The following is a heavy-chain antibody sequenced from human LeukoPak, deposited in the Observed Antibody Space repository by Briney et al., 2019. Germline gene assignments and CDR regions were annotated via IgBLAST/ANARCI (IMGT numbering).Heavy chain of an antibody. D-gene: IGHD4-11*01. Sequence: GESLKISCKGSGYSFTSYWIGWVRQMPGKGLEWMGIIYPGDSDTRYSPSFQGQVTISADKSISTAYLQWSSLKASDTAMYYCARTYYSNYGYYYYYMDVWGKGPTVTVSS. CDR2: IYPGDSDT. CDR1: GYSFTSYW. V-gene: IGHV5-51*01. CDR3: ARTYYSNYGYYYYYMDV. J-gene: IGHJ6*03.